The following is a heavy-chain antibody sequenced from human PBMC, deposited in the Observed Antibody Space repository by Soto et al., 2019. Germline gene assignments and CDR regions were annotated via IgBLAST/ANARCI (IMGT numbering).Heavy chain of an antibody. V-gene: IGHV3-30-3*01. CDR3: AGRARY. CDR2: ISYDGSNK. J-gene: IGHJ4*02. Sequence: QVQLVESGGGVVQPGRSLRLSCAASGFTFSSYAMHWVRQAPGKGLEWVAVISYDGSNKYYADSVKGRFTISRDNSKNTLYLQMNSLRAEHTAVYYCAGRARYWGQGTLVTVSS. D-gene: IGHD2-15*01. CDR1: GFTFSSYA.